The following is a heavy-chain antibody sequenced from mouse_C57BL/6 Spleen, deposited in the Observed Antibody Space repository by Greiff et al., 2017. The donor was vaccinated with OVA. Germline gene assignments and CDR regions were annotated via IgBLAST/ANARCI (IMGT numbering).Heavy chain of an antibody. CDR1: GFTFSSYG. D-gene: IGHD2-5*01. J-gene: IGHJ2*01. CDR3: ARHHSNYFDY. Sequence: EVHLVESGGDLVKPGGSLKLSCAASGFTFSSYGMSWVRQTPDQRLEWVATISSGGSYTYYPDSVKGRFTISRDNAKNTLYLQRSILKAEDTAMYYCARHHSNYFDYWGQGTTLTVSS. V-gene: IGHV5-6*01. CDR2: ISSGGSYT.